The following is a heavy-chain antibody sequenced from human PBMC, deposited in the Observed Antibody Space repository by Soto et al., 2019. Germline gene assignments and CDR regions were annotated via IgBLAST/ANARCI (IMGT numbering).Heavy chain of an antibody. D-gene: IGHD3-22*01. J-gene: IGHJ4*02. Sequence: GGSLRLSCAASGFTFSSYGMHWVRQAPGKGLEWVAVIWYDGRNTYYADSVKGRFTISRDNSKNTLYLQMNSLRAEDTAVYYCARTAYYYDSSGYYFDCWSQGTLVTVSS. CDR3: ARTAYYYDSSGYYFDC. CDR2: IWYDGRNT. V-gene: IGHV3-33*01. CDR1: GFTFSSYG.